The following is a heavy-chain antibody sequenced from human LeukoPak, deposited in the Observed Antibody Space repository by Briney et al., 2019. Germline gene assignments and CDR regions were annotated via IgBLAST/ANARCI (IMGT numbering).Heavy chain of an antibody. V-gene: IGHV4-30-2*01. CDR3: ARFFPEGYCSSTSCRGDAFDI. J-gene: IGHJ3*02. Sequence: SETLSLTCAVSGGSISSGGYSWSWIRQPPGKGLEWIGYIYHSGSTYYNPSLKSRVTISVDRSKNQFSLKLSSVSAADTAVYYCARFFPEGYCSSTSCRGDAFDIWGQGTMVTVSS. CDR2: IYHSGST. CDR1: GGSISSGGYS. D-gene: IGHD2-2*01.